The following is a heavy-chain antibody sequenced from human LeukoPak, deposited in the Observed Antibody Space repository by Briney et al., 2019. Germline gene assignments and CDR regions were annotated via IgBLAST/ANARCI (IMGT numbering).Heavy chain of an antibody. CDR2: IIPIFGTA. J-gene: IGHJ4*02. CDR1: GGTFSSYA. CDR3: ARRGGYSSSWYYFDY. Sequence: SVKVSCKASGGTFSSYAISWVRQAPGQGLEWMGGIIPIFGTANYAQKFQGRVTITADKSTSTAYMELSSLRSEDTAVYYCARRGGYSSSWYYFDYWGQGTLVTVSS. D-gene: IGHD6-13*01. V-gene: IGHV1-69*06.